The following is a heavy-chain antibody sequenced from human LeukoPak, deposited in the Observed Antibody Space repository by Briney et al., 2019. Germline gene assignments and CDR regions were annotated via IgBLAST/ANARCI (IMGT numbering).Heavy chain of an antibody. CDR1: GYTFTSYD. CDR3: ARGDSYYGSGSYLNDY. V-gene: IGHV1-8*01. D-gene: IGHD3-10*01. Sequence: ASVKVSCKASGYTFTSYDINWVRQATGQGLEWMGWMNPNSGNTGYAQKFQGRVTMTRNTSISTAYMELSSLRSEDTAVYSCARGDSYYGSGSYLNDYWGQGTLVTVSS. J-gene: IGHJ4*02. CDR2: MNPNSGNT.